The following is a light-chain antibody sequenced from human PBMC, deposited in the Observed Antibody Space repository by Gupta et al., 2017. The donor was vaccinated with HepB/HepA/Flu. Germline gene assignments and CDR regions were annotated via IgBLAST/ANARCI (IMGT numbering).Light chain of an antibody. Sequence: EVVQTQSPDSLSLSPGERVTHSCSATQKITSGHLPWHQYKPGQAPRLPIYVASSRGTGIKDNFSGSASGTAFTRTSSRVDAKDLRRQRNLNISAFGRGTKLEIK. CDR1: QKITSGH. V-gene: IGKV3-20*01. CDR3: LNISA. J-gene: IGKJ4*01. CDR2: VAS.